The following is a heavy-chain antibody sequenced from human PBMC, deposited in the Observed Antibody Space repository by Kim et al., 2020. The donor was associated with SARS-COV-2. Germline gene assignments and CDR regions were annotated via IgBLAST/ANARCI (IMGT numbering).Heavy chain of an antibody. Sequence: GESLKISCKTSGYIFTSYWISWVRQMPGKGLEWMGLIYPDNSDTRYNPSFQGHVTISADNSITTAYLQWSSLEASDTAIYYCARQGVPFYNWLDPWGQGTPVIVSS. CDR1: GYIFTSYW. CDR2: IYPDNSDT. J-gene: IGHJ5*02. D-gene: IGHD2-2*01. CDR3: ARQGVPFYNWLDP. V-gene: IGHV5-51*01.